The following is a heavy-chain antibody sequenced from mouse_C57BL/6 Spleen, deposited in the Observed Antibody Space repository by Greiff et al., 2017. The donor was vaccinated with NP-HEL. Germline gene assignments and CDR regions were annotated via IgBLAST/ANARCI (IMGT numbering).Heavy chain of an antibody. Sequence: VQLQQPGAELVMPGASMKLSCKASGYTFTSYWMHWVKQRPGQGLEWIGDIYPGSGSTNYNEKFKSKATLTVDTSSSTAYMQLSSLTSEDSAVYYCARSRGRYWGQGTTLTVSS. V-gene: IGHV1-55*01. CDR1: GYTFTSYW. CDR2: IYPGSGST. J-gene: IGHJ2*01. CDR3: ARSRGRY.